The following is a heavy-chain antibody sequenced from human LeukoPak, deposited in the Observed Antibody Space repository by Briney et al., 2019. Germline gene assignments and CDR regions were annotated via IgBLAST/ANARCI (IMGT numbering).Heavy chain of an antibody. J-gene: IGHJ4*02. CDR3: ASHSGYYQNYFDS. CDR1: GGTFSSYA. CDR2: IIPIFGTA. Sequence: ASVKVSCKASGGTFSSYAISWVRQAPGQGLEWMGGIIPIFGTANYAQKFQGRVTITTDESTSTAYMELSSLRSEDTAVYYCASHSGYYQNYFDSWGRGTLVTVSS. D-gene: IGHD3-22*01. V-gene: IGHV1-69*05.